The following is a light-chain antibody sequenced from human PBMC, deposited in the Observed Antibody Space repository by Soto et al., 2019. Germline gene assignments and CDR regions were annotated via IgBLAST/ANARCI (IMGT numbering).Light chain of an antibody. CDR3: GADPGSGSNR. CDR1: SGYSNYK. CDR2: VGTGGIVG. V-gene: IGLV9-49*01. Sequence: QSVLTQPPSASASLGASVTLTCTLSSGYSNYKVDWYQQRPGKGPRFVMRVGTGGIVGSKGDGIPDRFSVLGSGLNRYLTIKNSQEEDESDYHCGADPGSGSNRFGGGTQLTVL. J-gene: IGLJ2*01.